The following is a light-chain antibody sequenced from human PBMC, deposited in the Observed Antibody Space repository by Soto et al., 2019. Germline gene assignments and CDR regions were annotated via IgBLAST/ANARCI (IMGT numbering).Light chain of an antibody. CDR1: QSVSSSY. CDR3: QQYRDSRT. V-gene: IGKV3-20*01. CDR2: GAS. Sequence: EIVLTQSPGTLSLSPGERSTLSCMASQSVSSSYLARYQQKPGQAPRLLIYGASSRATGIPDRFSGSGSGTDFTLTISRLEPEDFAVYYCQQYRDSRTFGQGTKVDIK. J-gene: IGKJ1*01.